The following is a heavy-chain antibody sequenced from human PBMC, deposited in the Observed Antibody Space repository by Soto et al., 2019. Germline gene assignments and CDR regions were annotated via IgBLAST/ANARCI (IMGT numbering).Heavy chain of an antibody. CDR2: MNPNSGNT. CDR1: GYSFTSSD. Sequence: CCKDPGYSFTSSDSNSPRQATGQGLEWMGWMNPNSGNTGYAQKFQGRVTMTRNTSISTAYMELSSLRSEDTAVYYCARGYVTVTNSWFAPWGQGTLVTVSS. D-gene: IGHD4-17*01. J-gene: IGHJ5*02. CDR3: ARGYVTVTNSWFAP. V-gene: IGHV1-8*01.